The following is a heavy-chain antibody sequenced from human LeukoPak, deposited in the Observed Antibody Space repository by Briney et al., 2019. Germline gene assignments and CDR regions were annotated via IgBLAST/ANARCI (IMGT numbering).Heavy chain of an antibody. CDR2: ISGRAGST. D-gene: IGHD6-6*01. V-gene: IGHV3-23*01. J-gene: IGHJ4*02. CDR3: AKGGPYSSSPDFDY. Sequence: GGSLRLSCAASGFTFSSYAMSWVRQAPGKGLEWVSSISGRAGSTYYAESVKGRFTISRDNSKNTLFLQMNSLRAEDTAVYYCAKGGPYSSSPDFDYWGQGTLVTVSS. CDR1: GFTFSSYA.